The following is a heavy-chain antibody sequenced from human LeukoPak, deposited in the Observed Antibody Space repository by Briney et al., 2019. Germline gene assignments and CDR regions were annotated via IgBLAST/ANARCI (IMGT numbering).Heavy chain of an antibody. CDR3: ARGIAVAGHYYYYGMDV. V-gene: IGHV1-69*13. CDR2: IIPIFGTA. CDR1: GGTFSSYA. J-gene: IGHJ6*02. D-gene: IGHD6-19*01. Sequence: SVKVSCKASGGTFSSYAISWVRQAPGQGLEWMGGIIPIFGTADYAQKFQGRVTITADESTSTAYMELSSLRSEDTAVYYCARGIAVAGHYYYYGMDVWGQGTTVTVSS.